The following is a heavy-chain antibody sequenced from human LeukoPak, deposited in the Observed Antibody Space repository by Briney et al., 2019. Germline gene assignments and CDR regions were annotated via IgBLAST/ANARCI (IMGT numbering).Heavy chain of an antibody. J-gene: IGHJ6*02. CDR1: GYSISSGYY. CDR3: ARDGSGSYYDPYYYYGMDV. CDR2: IYHSGST. V-gene: IGHV4-38-2*02. Sequence: SETLSLTCTVSGYSISSGYYWGWIRQPPGKGLEWIGSIYHSGSTYYNPSLKSRVTISVDTSKNQFSLKLSSVTAADTAVYYCARDGSGSYYDPYYYYGMDVWGQGTTVTVSS. D-gene: IGHD3-10*01.